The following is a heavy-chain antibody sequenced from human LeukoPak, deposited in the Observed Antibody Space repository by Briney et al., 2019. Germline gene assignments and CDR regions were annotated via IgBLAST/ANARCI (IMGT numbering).Heavy chain of an antibody. V-gene: IGHV3-23*01. D-gene: IGHD6-13*01. J-gene: IGHJ4*02. Sequence: GGSLRLSXAASGFSFSSYAMSWVRQAPGKGLEWVTAISGSGGNTYYADSVRGRFTISRDNSKNTLYLQMNSLRAEDTAIYYCAKVSWANYFDYWGQGTLVTVSS. CDR3: AKVSWANYFDY. CDR1: GFSFSSYA. CDR2: ISGSGGNT.